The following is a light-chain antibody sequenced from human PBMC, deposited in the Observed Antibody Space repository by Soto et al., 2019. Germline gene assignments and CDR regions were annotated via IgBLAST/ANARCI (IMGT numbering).Light chain of an antibody. CDR2: KAS. CDR3: QQYRT. Sequence: DLQMTQSPSTLSASVGDRVTITCRASQSISSWLAWYQQKPGKAPKLLIYKASSLESGVPSRFSGSGSGTEFTLTISSLQPDDFATYYCQQYRTFGGGTKVDIK. CDR1: QSISSW. J-gene: IGKJ4*01. V-gene: IGKV1-5*03.